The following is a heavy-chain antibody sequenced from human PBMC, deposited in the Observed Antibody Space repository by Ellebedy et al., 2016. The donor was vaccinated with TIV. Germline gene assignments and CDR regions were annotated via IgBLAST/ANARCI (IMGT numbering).Heavy chain of an antibody. CDR3: AKPPSPWRVTSVGQYFDY. CDR1: GGSISSNTYY. V-gene: IGHV4-39*07. CDR2: IYYRGST. J-gene: IGHJ4*02. Sequence: SETLSLTCTVSGGSISSNTYYWGWIRQPPGKGLEWIGSIYYRGSTYYNPSLKRRITISVDTSKYQFSLNLTSVTSADTAVYYCAKPPSPWRVTSVGQYFDYWGQGTLVTVSS. D-gene: IGHD5/OR15-5a*01.